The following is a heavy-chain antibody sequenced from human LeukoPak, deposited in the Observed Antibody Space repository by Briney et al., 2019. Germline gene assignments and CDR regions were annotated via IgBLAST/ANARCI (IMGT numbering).Heavy chain of an antibody. CDR3: AGEGPLWPLGSSSVADV. CDR2: IYTSGST. D-gene: IGHD5-12*01. J-gene: IGHJ6*02. V-gene: IGHV4-4*07. Sequence: PSETLSLTCTVSGGSISSYYWSWIRQPAGKGLEWIGRIYTSGSTNYNPSLKSRVTMSVDTSKNQFSLKLSSVTAADTAVYYCAGEGPLWPLGSSSVADVWGQGTTVTVSS. CDR1: GGSISSYY.